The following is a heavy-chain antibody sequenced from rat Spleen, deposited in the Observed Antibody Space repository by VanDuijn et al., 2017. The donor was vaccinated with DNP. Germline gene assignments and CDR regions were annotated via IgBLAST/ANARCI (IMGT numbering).Heavy chain of an antibody. CDR2: LNTGSGHT. J-gene: IGHJ2*01. CDR3: ARREGQLFDY. V-gene: IGHV1-43*01. Sequence: QIQLQQSGAELAKPGSSVKISCKASGYSSTSSYIGWIKQTIGQGLDYIGYLNTGSGHTNYNEKFKGKATLTVDKSSSTAFMQLSSLTPDDSAVYYCARREGQLFDYWGQGVMVTVSS. D-gene: IGHD1-10*01. CDR1: GYSSTSSY.